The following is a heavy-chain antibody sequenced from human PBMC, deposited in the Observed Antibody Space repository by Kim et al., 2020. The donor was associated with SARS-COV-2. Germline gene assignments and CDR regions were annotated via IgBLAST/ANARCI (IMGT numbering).Heavy chain of an antibody. CDR2: ISYDGSTK. D-gene: IGHD3-16*01. V-gene: IGHV3-30*18. Sequence: GGSLRLSCAASGFTFSSYGMHWVRQAPGKGLEWVAVISYDGSTKYYADSVKGRFTISRDNSKNTLYLQMNSLRAEDTAVYYCAKDWGSGDLAFEIWGQGSMVTVSS. CDR3: AKDWGSGDLAFEI. J-gene: IGHJ3*02. CDR1: GFTFSSYG.